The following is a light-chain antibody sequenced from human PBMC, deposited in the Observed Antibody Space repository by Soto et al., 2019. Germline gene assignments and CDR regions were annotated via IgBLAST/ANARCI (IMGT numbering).Light chain of an antibody. CDR2: KAF. Sequence: DIQMTQSPSTLSASVGDRVTMTCRASQSISSWLAWYQQKPGKAPKLRIYKAFSLESGVTSRFSGSGPGTEFTPTISSLQTVYFATYYGQQYNSYSRTSGQGTKVVI. CDR1: QSISSW. CDR3: QQYNSYSRT. J-gene: IGKJ1*01. V-gene: IGKV1-5*03.